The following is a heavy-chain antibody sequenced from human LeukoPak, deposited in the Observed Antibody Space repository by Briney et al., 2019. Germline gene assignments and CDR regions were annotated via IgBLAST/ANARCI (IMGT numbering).Heavy chain of an antibody. CDR3: ARGHCSGGSCHLDWFDP. V-gene: IGHV4-30-4*07. CDR1: GGSISSGGYS. J-gene: IGHJ5*02. D-gene: IGHD2-15*01. Sequence: SETLSLTCAVSGGSISSGGYSWSWIRQPPGKGLEWIGYIYYSGSTYYNPSLKSRVTISVDTSKNQFSLKLSSVTAADTAVYYCARGHCSGGSCHLDWFDPWGQGTLVTVSS. CDR2: IYYSGST.